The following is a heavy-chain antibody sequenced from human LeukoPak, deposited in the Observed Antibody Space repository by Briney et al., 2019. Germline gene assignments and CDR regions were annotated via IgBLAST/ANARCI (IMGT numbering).Heavy chain of an antibody. CDR1: GGSISSYY. J-gene: IGHJ4*02. V-gene: IGHV4-59*01. Sequence: PSETLSLTCTVSGGSISSYYWSWIRQPPGKGLEWIGYIYYSGSTNYNPSLQSRVTISVDTSKNQFSLKLSSVTAADTAVYYCARRGYSSGFFHFDYWGQGTLVPVSS. CDR3: ARRGYSSGFFHFDY. CDR2: IYYSGST. D-gene: IGHD6-19*01.